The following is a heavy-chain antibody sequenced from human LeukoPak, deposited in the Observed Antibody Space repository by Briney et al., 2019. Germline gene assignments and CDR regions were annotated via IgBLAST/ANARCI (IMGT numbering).Heavy chain of an antibody. CDR2: IYHSGST. J-gene: IGHJ4*02. Sequence: KSSETLSLTCTVSGGSISSGGYYWSWIRQPPGKGLEWIGYIYHSGSTYYNPSLKSRVTISVDRSKNQFSLKLSSVTAADTAVYYCARAATLIAAAAYYFDYWGQGTLVTVSS. D-gene: IGHD6-13*01. V-gene: IGHV4-30-2*01. CDR1: GGSISSGGYY. CDR3: ARAATLIAAAAYYFDY.